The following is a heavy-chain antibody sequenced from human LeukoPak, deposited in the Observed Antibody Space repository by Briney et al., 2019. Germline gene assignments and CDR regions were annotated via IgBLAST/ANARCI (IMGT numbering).Heavy chain of an antibody. CDR3: ARRSYWGAFDI. CDR1: GFTVSSNY. J-gene: IGHJ3*02. Sequence: GGSLRLSCAASGFTVSSNYMSWVRQAPGKGLEWVSYISSSSTIYYADSVKGRFTISRDNAKNSLYLQMNSLRAEDTAVYYCARRSYWGAFDIWGQGTMVTVSS. D-gene: IGHD2-8*02. V-gene: IGHV3-69-1*01. CDR2: ISSSSTI.